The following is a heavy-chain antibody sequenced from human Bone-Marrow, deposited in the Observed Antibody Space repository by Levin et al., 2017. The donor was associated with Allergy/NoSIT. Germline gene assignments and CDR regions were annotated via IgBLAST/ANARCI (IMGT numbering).Heavy chain of an antibody. J-gene: IGHJ4*02. CDR2: ISKSGDTT. V-gene: IGHV3-23*01. D-gene: IGHD1-7*01. Sequence: LSLTCAASGFSFSTNAMTWVRQAPGEGLEWVSGISKSGDTTDYADSVKGRFTISRDNSKNMLYLQMNNLRAEDTAVYYCAKDLNYNFDYWGQGTLVTVSS. CDR3: AKDLNYNFDY. CDR1: GFSFSTNA.